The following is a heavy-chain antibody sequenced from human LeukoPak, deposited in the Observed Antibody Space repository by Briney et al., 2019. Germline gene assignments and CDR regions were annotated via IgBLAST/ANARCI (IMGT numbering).Heavy chain of an antibody. J-gene: IGHJ3*02. CDR3: ARDRALLEWDLPRGTGDAFDI. V-gene: IGHV4-4*07. CDR1: GGSISSYY. Sequence: SETLSLTCTVSGGSISSYYWSWIRQPAGKGLEWIGRIYTSGSTNYNPSLKSRVTMSVDTSKNQFSLKLSSVTAADTAVYYCARDRALLEWDLPRGTGDAFDIWGQGTMVTVSS. D-gene: IGHD1-26*01. CDR2: IYTSGST.